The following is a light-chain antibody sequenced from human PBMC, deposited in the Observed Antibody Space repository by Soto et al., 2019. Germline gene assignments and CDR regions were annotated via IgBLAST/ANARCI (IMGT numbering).Light chain of an antibody. J-gene: IGLJ1*01. CDR2: HVT. CDR1: SSDVGAYNY. Sequence: QSALTQPASVSGSPGQSITISCTGTSSDVGAYNYVSWYQQHPGKAPMLMIYHVTDRPSGVSNRFSASKSGNTASLTISGLQAEDEADYYCSSYTSRSTFVFGTGTKLTV. V-gene: IGLV2-14*03. CDR3: SSYTSRSTFV.